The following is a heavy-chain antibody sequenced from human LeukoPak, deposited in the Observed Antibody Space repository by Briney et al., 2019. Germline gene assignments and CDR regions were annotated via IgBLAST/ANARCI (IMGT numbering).Heavy chain of an antibody. D-gene: IGHD2-2*01. Sequence: ASVKVSCKASGYTFTDYAVHWVCQAPGQRFEWMGCINGGNGKTRYSQNFQGRVTITRDTSASTSYMELNSLRSEDTAVYYCARDWGYQLIAYWGQGTLVTVSS. CDR1: GYTFTDYA. CDR2: INGGNGKT. V-gene: IGHV1-3*01. J-gene: IGHJ4*02. CDR3: ARDWGYQLIAY.